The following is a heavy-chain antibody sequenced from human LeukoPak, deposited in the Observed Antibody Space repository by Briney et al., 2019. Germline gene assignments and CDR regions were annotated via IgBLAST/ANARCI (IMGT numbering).Heavy chain of an antibody. CDR2: IWYDGNNR. V-gene: IGHV3-33*01. J-gene: IGHJ4*02. Sequence: GGSLRLSCAASGFTFSSYGMHWVRQAPGKGLEWVAVIWYDGNNRNYADSVKGRFTISRDNSKNTLYLQMSSLRAEDTAVYYCASPPTAMVTEGIDYWGQGTLVTVSS. D-gene: IGHD5-18*01. CDR3: ASPPTAMVTEGIDY. CDR1: GFTFSSYG.